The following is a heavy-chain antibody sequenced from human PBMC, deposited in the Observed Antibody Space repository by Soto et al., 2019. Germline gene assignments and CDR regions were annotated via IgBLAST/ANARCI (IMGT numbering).Heavy chain of an antibody. D-gene: IGHD6-13*01. CDR2: INHSGST. Sequence: PSETLSLTCAVYGGSFSGYYWSWIRQPPGKGLEWIGEINHSGSTNYNPSLKSRVTISVDTSKNQFSLKLSSVTAADTAVYYCARSPGYSSSWSNYSYSYIMDFWGQGTTVTVSS. V-gene: IGHV4-34*01. CDR1: GGSFSGYY. J-gene: IGHJ6*02. CDR3: ARSPGYSSSWSNYSYSYIMDF.